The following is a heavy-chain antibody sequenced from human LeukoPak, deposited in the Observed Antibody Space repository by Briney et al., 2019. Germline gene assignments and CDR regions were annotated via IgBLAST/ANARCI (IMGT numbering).Heavy chain of an antibody. J-gene: IGHJ4*02. CDR1: GGTFSSYA. D-gene: IGHD4-17*01. CDR3: ARSPYGDYAYFDY. CDR2: IIPIFGTA. Sequence: SVKVSCKASGGTFSSYAISWVRQAPGQGLEWMGGIIPIFGTANYAQKFQGRVTITADESTSTAYMELSSLRSGDTAVYYCARSPYGDYAYFDYWGQGTLVTVSS. V-gene: IGHV1-69*13.